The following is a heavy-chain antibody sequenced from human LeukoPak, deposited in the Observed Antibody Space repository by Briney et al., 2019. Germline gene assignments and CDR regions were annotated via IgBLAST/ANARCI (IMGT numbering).Heavy chain of an antibody. CDR3: ARGRQCDY. CDR1: GFTFSSYA. D-gene: IGHD4-11*01. CDR2: LYSGGTA. V-gene: IGHV3-53*01. Sequence: GGSLRLSCAASGFTFSSYAMHWVRQAPGKGLEWISILYSGGTAFYADSVKGRFTISRDNSKNTLYLQMNSLRADDTAMYYCARGRQCDYWGQGTLVTVSS. J-gene: IGHJ4*02.